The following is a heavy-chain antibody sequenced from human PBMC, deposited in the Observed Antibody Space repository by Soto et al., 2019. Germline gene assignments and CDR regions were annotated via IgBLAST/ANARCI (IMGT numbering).Heavy chain of an antibody. V-gene: IGHV1-46*01. Sequence: EASVKVSCKASGYTFTGYYMHLVRQAPGHALEWMXGVMXXXTXAXXXQXXHXRLTITADESTRTIYMELRGLTSDDTAVYYCARVLGSGSYYDDDYWGQGTLVTVSS. CDR2: VMXXXTXA. CDR3: ARVLGSGSYYDDDY. CDR1: GYTFTGYY. D-gene: IGHD3-10*01. J-gene: IGHJ4*02.